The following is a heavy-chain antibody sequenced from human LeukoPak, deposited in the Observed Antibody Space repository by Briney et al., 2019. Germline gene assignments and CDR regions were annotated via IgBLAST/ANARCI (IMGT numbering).Heavy chain of an antibody. Sequence: SETLSLTCTVSGGSISSYYWSWIRQPPGKGLEWIGYIYYSGSTNYNPSLKSRVTISVDTSKNQFSLKLSSVTAADTAVYYCARATMVRGVIISFDYWGQGTLVTVSS. J-gene: IGHJ4*02. CDR2: IYYSGST. CDR1: GGSISSYY. D-gene: IGHD3-10*01. CDR3: ARATMVRGVIISFDY. V-gene: IGHV4-59*12.